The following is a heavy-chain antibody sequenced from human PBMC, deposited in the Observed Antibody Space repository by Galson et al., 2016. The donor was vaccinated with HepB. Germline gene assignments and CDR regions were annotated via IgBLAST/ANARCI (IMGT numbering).Heavy chain of an antibody. CDR1: GYTFASYA. CDR3: ARQYSSSSISGY. Sequence: SVKVSCKASGYTFASYAMHWVRQAPGQRLEWMGWINTGNGDTKYSQKFRGRVTVTRDTSATTAYMELSSLRSEDTAVYYCARQYSSSSISGYWGQGTLVTVSS. D-gene: IGHD6-13*01. J-gene: IGHJ4*02. V-gene: IGHV1-3*04. CDR2: INTGNGDT.